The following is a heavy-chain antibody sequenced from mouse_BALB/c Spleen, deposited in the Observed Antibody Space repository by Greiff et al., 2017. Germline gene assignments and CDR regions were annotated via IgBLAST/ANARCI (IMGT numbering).Heavy chain of an antibody. J-gene: IGHJ4*01. CDR3: AENYGNYVAMDY. D-gene: IGHD2-1*01. CDR1: GYTFTSYW. Sequence: VQLQQSGAELAKPGASVKMSCKASGYTFTSYWMHWVKQRPGQGLEWIGYINPSTGYTEYNQKFKDKATLTADKSSSTAYMQLSSLTSEDSAVYYCAENYGNYVAMDYWGQGTSVTVSS. V-gene: IGHV1-7*01. CDR2: INPSTGYT.